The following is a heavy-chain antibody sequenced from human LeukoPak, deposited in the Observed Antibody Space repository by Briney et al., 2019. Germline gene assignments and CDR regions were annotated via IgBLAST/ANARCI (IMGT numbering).Heavy chain of an antibody. CDR3: TRNPERTWFDP. J-gene: IGHJ5*02. D-gene: IGHD5-24*01. V-gene: IGHV3-53*01. Sequence: GSLSLSCAASGFTVSSNYMSWVRQAPGKGLGWVSVIYSGGSTYYADSVDGRFTISRDDSENTLYLQMNSLRAEDTAVYYCTRNPERTWFDPWGQGTLVTVSS. CDR2: IYSGGST. CDR1: GFTVSSNY.